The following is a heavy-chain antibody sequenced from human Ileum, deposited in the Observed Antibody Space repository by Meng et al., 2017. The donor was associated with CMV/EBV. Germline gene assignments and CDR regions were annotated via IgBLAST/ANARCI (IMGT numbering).Heavy chain of an antibody. CDR1: GFSFSSYW. V-gene: IGHV3-30*02. D-gene: IGHD3-3*01. J-gene: IGHJ4*02. CDR3: AKVLNYDSADY. CDR2: IRYDGSNK. Sequence: GESLKISCAASGFSFSSYWMHWVRQVPGRGLEWVAFIRYDGSNKYYADSVKGRFTISRDNSKNTLYLQMNSLRAEDTAVYYCAKVLNYDSADYWGQGTLVTVSS.